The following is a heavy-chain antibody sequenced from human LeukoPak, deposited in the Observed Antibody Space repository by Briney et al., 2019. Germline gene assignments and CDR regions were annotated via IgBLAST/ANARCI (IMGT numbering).Heavy chain of an antibody. CDR3: ARASGYYYEDFDY. V-gene: IGHV4-39*02. D-gene: IGHD1-26*01. CDR2: IYYSGST. J-gene: IGHJ4*02. Sequence: PSETLSLTCAVSGGSISSSSYYWGWIRQPPGKGLQWIGSIYYSGSTYYSPSLKSRVTISVDTSKNHFSLKLSSVTAADTAVYYCARASGYYYEDFDYWGQGTLVTVSS. CDR1: GGSISSSSYY.